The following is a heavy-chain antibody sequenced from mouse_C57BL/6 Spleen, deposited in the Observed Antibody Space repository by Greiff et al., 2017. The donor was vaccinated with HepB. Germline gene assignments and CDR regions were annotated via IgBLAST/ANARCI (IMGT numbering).Heavy chain of an antibody. V-gene: IGHV14-4*01. Sequence: VQLQQSGAELVRPGASVKLSCTASGFNIKDDYMHWVKQRPEQGLEWIGWIDPENGDTEYASKFQGKATITADTSSNTAYLQLSSLTSEDTAVYYCAGWYGGFAYWGQGTLVTVSA. CDR2: IDPENGDT. J-gene: IGHJ3*01. CDR1: GFNIKDDY. CDR3: AGWYGGFAY. D-gene: IGHD2-1*01.